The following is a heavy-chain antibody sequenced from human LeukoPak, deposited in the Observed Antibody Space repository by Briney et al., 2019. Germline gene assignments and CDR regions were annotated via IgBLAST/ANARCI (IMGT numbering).Heavy chain of an antibody. D-gene: IGHD5-18*01. V-gene: IGHV3-53*05. CDR3: ARGSAYSYAFTGRERTKSRLDY. Sequence: GGSLRLSCVVSGFTVSGDYMSRVRQAPGKGLEWVSVIYSGGRTYYADSVKGRFTISRDNSKNTLYLQMNSLRSEDTAVYYCARGSAYSYAFTGRERTKSRLDYWGQGTLVTVSS. CDR1: GFTVSGDY. CDR2: IYSGGRT. J-gene: IGHJ4*02.